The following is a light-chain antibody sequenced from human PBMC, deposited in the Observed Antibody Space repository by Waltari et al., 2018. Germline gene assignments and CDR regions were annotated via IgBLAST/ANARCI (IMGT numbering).Light chain of an antibody. Sequence: QSALTQPASVSGSPGQSIAIPCTGTSSDVGGYNSVSWYQQHPGKVPKLVIYDVSNRPSGVSNRFSGSKSGNTASLTISGLQADDEADYYCSSFTSTTTLIFGGGTK. V-gene: IGLV2-14*03. CDR2: DVS. J-gene: IGLJ2*01. CDR1: SSDVGGYNS. CDR3: SSFTSTTTLI.